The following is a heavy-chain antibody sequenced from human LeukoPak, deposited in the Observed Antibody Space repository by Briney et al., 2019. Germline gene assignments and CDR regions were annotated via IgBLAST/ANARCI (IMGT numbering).Heavy chain of an antibody. CDR2: INHSGST. J-gene: IGHJ4*02. D-gene: IGHD3-9*01. V-gene: IGHV4-34*01. CDR3: ARGLMGLRYFDRLLDY. Sequence: SETLSLTCAVYGGSFSGYYWSWIRQPPGKGLEWIGEINHSGSTNYNPSLKSRVTISVDTSKNQFSLKLSSVTAADTAVYYCARGLMGLRYFDRLLDYWGQGTLVTVSS. CDR1: GGSFSGYY.